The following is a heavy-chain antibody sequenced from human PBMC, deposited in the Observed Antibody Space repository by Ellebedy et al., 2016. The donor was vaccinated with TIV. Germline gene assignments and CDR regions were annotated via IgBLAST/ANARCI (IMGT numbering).Heavy chain of an antibody. CDR3: ARGPVRYTQKGGFLDY. CDR1: GFTVSNNY. CDR2: VYSGGNT. J-gene: IGHJ4*02. D-gene: IGHD3-16*01. Sequence: GESLKISCAASGFTVSNNYMTWVRQAPGKGLEWVSVVYSGGNTYYADSVKGRFTISRDNSKNTLSLEMNSLRVDDTAVYFCARGPVRYTQKGGFLDYWGQGTLVTVSS. V-gene: IGHV3-53*01.